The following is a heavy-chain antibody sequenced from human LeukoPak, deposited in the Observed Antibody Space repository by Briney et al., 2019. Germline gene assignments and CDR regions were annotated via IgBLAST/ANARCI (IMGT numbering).Heavy chain of an antibody. CDR3: ARVRQLRYCSSTSCLNHNWFDP. Sequence: SVKVSCKASGGTFSSYAISWVRQAPGQGLEWMGRIIPIFGTANYAQKFQGRVTITTDESTSTAYMELSSLRSEDTAVYYCARVRQLRYCSSTSCLNHNWFDPWGQGTLVTVSS. CDR2: IIPIFGTA. CDR1: GGTFSSYA. D-gene: IGHD2-2*01. J-gene: IGHJ5*02. V-gene: IGHV1-69*05.